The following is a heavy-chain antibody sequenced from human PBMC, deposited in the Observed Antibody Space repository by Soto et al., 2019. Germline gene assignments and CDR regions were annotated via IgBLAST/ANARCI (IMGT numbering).Heavy chain of an antibody. Sequence: QVQLVESGGGVVQPGRSLRLSCAASGFTFSNYGVNWVRQAPGKGLEWVAVISNDGSTQYYADSVKGRFTISRDNSKNSLSAQMYSLTTADTAAYYFHLDEYGDWWGEGSLVTVSS. CDR1: GFTFSNYG. V-gene: IGHV3-30*03. CDR2: ISNDGSTQ. CDR3: HLDEYGDW. J-gene: IGHJ4*02. D-gene: IGHD1-1*01.